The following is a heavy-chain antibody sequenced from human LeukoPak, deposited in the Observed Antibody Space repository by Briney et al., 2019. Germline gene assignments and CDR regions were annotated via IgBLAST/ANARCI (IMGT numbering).Heavy chain of an antibody. CDR3: ARARSGFWSGYGY. CDR1: GGSFSGYY. Sequence: SETLSLTCAVYGGSFSGYYWSWIRQPPGKGLEWIGEINHSGSTNYNPSLKSRVTISVDTSKNQFSLKLSSVTAADTAVYYCARARSGFWSGYGYWGQETLVTVSS. CDR2: INHSGST. V-gene: IGHV4-34*01. J-gene: IGHJ4*02. D-gene: IGHD3-3*01.